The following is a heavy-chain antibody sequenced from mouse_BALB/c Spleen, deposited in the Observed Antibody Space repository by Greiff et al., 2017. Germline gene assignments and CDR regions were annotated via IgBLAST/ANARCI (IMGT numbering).Heavy chain of an antibody. J-gene: IGHJ2*01. CDR1: GYSFTSYW. Sequence: VQLQQSGPQLVRPGASVKISCKASGYSFTSYWMHWVKQKPGQGLEWIGYINPYNDGTKYNEKFKGKATLTSDKSSSTAYMERSSLTSEDSAVYYCARGPLGGFFDYWGQGTTLTVSS. V-gene: IGHV1-14*01. CDR2: INPYNDGT. D-gene: IGHD1-1*02. CDR3: ARGPLGGFFDY.